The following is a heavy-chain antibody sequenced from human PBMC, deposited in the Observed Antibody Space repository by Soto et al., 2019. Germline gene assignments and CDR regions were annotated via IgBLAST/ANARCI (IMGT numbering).Heavy chain of an antibody. CDR2: IYYSGST. CDR1: GVSISSGDYY. V-gene: IGHV4-30-4*01. J-gene: IGHJ4*02. D-gene: IGHD6-13*01. CDR3: ARARIEQQLKTYYFDY. Sequence: QVQLQESGPGLVKPSQTLSRTCTVSGVSISSGDYYWSWIRQPPGQGLGWLGYIYYSGSTYYNPSLKSRVTISVHTAKTQFSLKLSSVTAAETAVYYCARARIEQQLKTYYFDYWGQATLVTVAS.